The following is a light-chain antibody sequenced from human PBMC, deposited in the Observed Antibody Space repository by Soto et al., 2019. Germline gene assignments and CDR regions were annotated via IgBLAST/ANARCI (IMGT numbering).Light chain of an antibody. V-gene: IGLV2-11*01. CDR1: SSDVGGYNY. Sequence: QSALTQPRSVSGSPGQSVTISCTGTSSDVGGYNYVSWYQQHPGKAPKLMIYDVSKRPSGVPDRFSGSKSGNTAPLTISGLQAEDDADYCCSYAGSYSDVFGTGTKLTVL. CDR3: CSYAGSYSDV. J-gene: IGLJ1*01. CDR2: DVS.